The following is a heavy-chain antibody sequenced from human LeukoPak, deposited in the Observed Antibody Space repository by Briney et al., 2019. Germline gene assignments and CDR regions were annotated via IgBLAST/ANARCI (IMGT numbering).Heavy chain of an antibody. D-gene: IGHD1-26*01. CDR2: IYYSGST. J-gene: IGHJ4*02. Sequence: SETLSFTCTVSGGSISSSSYYWGWIRQPPGKGLEWIGSIYYSGSTYYNPSLKSRVTISVDTSKNQFSLKLSSVTAADTAVYYCARLPIVDYYFDYWGQGTLVTVSS. CDR1: GGSISSSSYY. CDR3: ARLPIVDYYFDY. V-gene: IGHV4-39*01.